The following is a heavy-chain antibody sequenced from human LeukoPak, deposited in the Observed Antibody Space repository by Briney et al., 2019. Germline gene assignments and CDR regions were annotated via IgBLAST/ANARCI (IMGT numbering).Heavy chain of an antibody. D-gene: IGHD3-3*01. J-gene: IGHJ4*02. CDR3: ARGALLRDFWSGYYEGDY. CDR1: GYTFTGYY. V-gene: IGHV1-2*02. CDR2: INPNSGGT. Sequence: GASVKVFCKASGYTFTGYYMHWVRQAPGQGLEWMGWINPNSGGTNYAQKFQGRVTMTRDTSISTAYMELSRLRSDDPAVYYCARGALLRDFWSGYYEGDYWGQGTLVTVSS.